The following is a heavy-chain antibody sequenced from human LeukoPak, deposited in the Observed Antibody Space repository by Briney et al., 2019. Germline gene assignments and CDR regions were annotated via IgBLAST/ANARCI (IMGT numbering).Heavy chain of an antibody. Sequence: PGGSLRLSCAASGFTFSSYGMHWVRQAPGKGPEWVAVISYDGSNKYYADSVKGRFTISRDNSKNTLYLQMNSLRAEDTAVYYCAKDIKYSGSYPDYWGQGTLVTVSS. D-gene: IGHD1-26*01. CDR3: AKDIKYSGSYPDY. V-gene: IGHV3-30*18. CDR1: GFTFSSYG. J-gene: IGHJ4*02. CDR2: ISYDGSNK.